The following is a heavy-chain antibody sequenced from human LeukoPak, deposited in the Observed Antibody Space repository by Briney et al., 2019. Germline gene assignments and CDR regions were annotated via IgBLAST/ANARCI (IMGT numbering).Heavy chain of an antibody. J-gene: IGHJ3*02. D-gene: IGHD5-18*01. V-gene: IGHV1-2*02. CDR1: GYTFTGYY. CDR3: AREDVDTARSDAFDI. Sequence: GSVKVSCKASGYTFTGYYMHWVRQAPGQGLEWMGWINPNSGGTNYAQKFQGRVTMTRDMSISTAYMELSRLRSDDTAVYYCAREDVDTARSDAFDIWGQGTMVTVSS. CDR2: INPNSGGT.